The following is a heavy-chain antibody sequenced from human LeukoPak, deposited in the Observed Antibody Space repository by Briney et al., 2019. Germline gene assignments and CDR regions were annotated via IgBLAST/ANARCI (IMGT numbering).Heavy chain of an antibody. Sequence: SETLSLTCTVSGDSIYTSTYYWGWIRQPPGKGLEWIGNIYYSGATYYNPSFSSRVTISDDTSKNQFSLRLTSVTAADTAVYYCARVLWRDIISTKGGWFDPWGQGTLVTVSS. D-gene: IGHD5/OR15-5a*01. CDR3: ARVLWRDIISTKGGWFDP. J-gene: IGHJ5*02. CDR1: GDSIYTSTYY. CDR2: IYYSGAT. V-gene: IGHV4-39*07.